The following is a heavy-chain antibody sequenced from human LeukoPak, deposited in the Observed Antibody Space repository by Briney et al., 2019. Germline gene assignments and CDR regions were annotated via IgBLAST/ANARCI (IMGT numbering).Heavy chain of an antibody. CDR3: AREGGYSGYDFDH. CDR1: GYTFTGYY. J-gene: IGHJ4*02. CDR2: INPNSGGT. Sequence: GASVKVSCKASGYTFTGYYMHWVRQAPGQGLEWMGWINPNSGGTNYAQKFQGRVTMTRDTSISTAYMELSRLRSDDTAVYYCAREGGYSGYDFDHWGQGTLVTVSS. V-gene: IGHV1-2*02. D-gene: IGHD5-12*01.